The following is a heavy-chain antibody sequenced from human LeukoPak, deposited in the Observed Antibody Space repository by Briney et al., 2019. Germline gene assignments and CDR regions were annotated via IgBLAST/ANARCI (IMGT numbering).Heavy chain of an antibody. Sequence: GGSLRLSCAASGFTFSSYWMSWVRQAPGKGLEWVANIKQDGSEKYYVDSVKGRFTISRDNAKNSLSLQVNSLRAEDTAVYYCVTTNCIAGTFDYWGQGTLVTVSS. CDR3: VTTNCIAGTFDY. V-gene: IGHV3-7*03. CDR1: GFTFSSYW. CDR2: IKQDGSEK. J-gene: IGHJ4*02. D-gene: IGHD7-27*01.